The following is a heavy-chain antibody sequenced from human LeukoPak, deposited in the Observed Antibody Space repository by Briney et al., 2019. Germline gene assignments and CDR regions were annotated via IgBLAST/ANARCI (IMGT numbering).Heavy chain of an antibody. Sequence: GGSLRLSCGASGFTFSSYWMSWVRQAPGKGLEWVANIKQDGSEKYYVDSVKGRFTISRDNAKNSLHLQMNSLRAEDTAVYYCARDRMGYYYYYMDVWGKGTTVTVSS. V-gene: IGHV3-7*01. D-gene: IGHD2-15*01. CDR3: ARDRMGYYYYYMDV. CDR1: GFTFSSYW. CDR2: IKQDGSEK. J-gene: IGHJ6*03.